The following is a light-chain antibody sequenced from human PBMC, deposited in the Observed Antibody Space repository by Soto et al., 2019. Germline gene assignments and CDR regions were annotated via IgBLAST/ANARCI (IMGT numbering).Light chain of an antibody. Sequence: EIVLTQSPATLSLSPGERATLSCRASQSISNYLAWYQQKPDQAPRLLIYDASNRATGVPARFRGSGSKTDFTLTISSLEPEDSAVYYCLQRGNWPLYTFGQGTKLEIK. CDR2: DAS. CDR1: QSISNY. V-gene: IGKV3-11*01. CDR3: LQRGNWPLYT. J-gene: IGKJ2*01.